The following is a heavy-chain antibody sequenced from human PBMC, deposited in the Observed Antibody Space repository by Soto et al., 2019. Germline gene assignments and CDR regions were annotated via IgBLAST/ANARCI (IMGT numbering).Heavy chain of an antibody. D-gene: IGHD6-13*01. CDR1: EFTFNTYA. CDR2: ISASGGSA. V-gene: IGHV3-23*01. CDR3: VREGSGWYARGSLDL. Sequence: LRLSCAASEFTFNTYAMNWVRQAPGKGLEWVSAISASGGSASYADSVQGRFIISRVNSKNTLYLQMNSLRAEDAAIYYCVREGSGWYARGSLDLWGRGTMVTVSS. J-gene: IGHJ3*01.